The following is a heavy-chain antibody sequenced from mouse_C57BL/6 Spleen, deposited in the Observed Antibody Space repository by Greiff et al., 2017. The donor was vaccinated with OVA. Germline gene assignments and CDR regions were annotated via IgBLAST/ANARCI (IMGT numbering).Heavy chain of an antibody. CDR3: AQMHDDSSCFDY. CDR1: GFSLSTSNMG. CDR2: IWWNDDK. Sequence: QVTLKESGPGILQPSQTLSLTCSFSGFSLSTSNMGIGWIRQPSGKGLEWLAHIWWNDDKYYNPSLKSRPTISKDTSNHQVFLKITSVDTADTATYYVAQMHDDSSCFDYGRQGTTPTVSS. J-gene: IGHJ2*01. D-gene: IGHD1-1*01. V-gene: IGHV8-5*01.